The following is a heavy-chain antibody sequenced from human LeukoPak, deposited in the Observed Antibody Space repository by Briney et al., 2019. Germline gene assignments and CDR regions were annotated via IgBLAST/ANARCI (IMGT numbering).Heavy chain of an antibody. J-gene: IGHJ4*02. V-gene: IGHV3-48*02. D-gene: IGHD2-15*01. CDR1: GFIFSKYS. CDR2: ISSSSDTI. Sequence: RPGGSLRLSCAASGFIFSKYSMHWVRQAPGRGLEWVSYISSSSDTIYYADSVKGRFTISRDNAKNSLYLQMNSLRDEDTAVYYCARDGYCSSGSCYGSYDYWGQGTLVTVSS. CDR3: ARDGYCSSGSCYGSYDY.